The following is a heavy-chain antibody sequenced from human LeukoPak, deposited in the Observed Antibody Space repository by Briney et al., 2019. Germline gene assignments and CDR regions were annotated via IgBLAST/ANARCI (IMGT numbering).Heavy chain of an antibody. D-gene: IGHD1-26*01. J-gene: IGHJ4*02. CDR1: AFTFRSYW. Sequence: GGSLRLSCAASAFTFRSYWMSWVRQAPGKGLEWVANIKQDGSEKYYVDSVKGRFTISRDNAKKSLYLQMNSPRAEDTAVYYCARDGSPFDSWGQGTLVTVSS. CDR2: IKQDGSEK. V-gene: IGHV3-7*01. CDR3: ARDGSPFDS.